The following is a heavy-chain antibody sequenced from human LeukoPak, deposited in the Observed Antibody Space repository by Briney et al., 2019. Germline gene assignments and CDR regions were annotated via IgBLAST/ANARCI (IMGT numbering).Heavy chain of an antibody. Sequence: GRSLRLSCAASGYTFTSYAMHWVRQAPGKGLEWVAVISYDGSNKNYADSVKGRFTISRDNSKNTLYIQMNSLRAEDTAVYYCAGDPLYYYDSSDHRGEEPDAFDIWGEGTMVTVSS. V-gene: IGHV3-30*14. J-gene: IGHJ3*02. CDR1: GYTFTSYA. CDR3: AGDPLYYYDSSDHRGEEPDAFDI. D-gene: IGHD3-22*01. CDR2: ISYDGSNK.